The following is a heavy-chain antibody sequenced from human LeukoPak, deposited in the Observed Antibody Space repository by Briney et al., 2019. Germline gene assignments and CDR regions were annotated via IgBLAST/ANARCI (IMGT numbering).Heavy chain of an antibody. CDR1: GFTFTNYW. V-gene: IGHV3-30-3*01. D-gene: IGHD3-22*01. CDR3: ARVLNYYGSSGYYFSY. CDR2: ISYDGSNE. J-gene: IGHJ4*02. Sequence: GGSLRLSCAASGFTFTNYWMTWVRQAPGKGLEWVAVISYDGSNEYYADSVKGQFTISRDNSKNTLYLQMSSLRVEDTAVYYCARVLNYYGSSGYYFSYWGQGTLVTVSS.